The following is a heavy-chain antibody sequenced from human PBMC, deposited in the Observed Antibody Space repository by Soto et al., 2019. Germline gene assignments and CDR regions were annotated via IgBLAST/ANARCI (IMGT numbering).Heavy chain of an antibody. D-gene: IGHD3-3*01. CDR3: AREPNHRSPYYDFWSGPNYGMDV. Sequence: SATLSLTCTVSGGSISSYYWSWFRQPPGKGLEWIGYIYYSGSTNYNPSLKSRVTISVDTSKNQFSLKLSSVTAADTAVYYCAREPNHRSPYYDFWSGPNYGMDVWGQGTTVTVSS. J-gene: IGHJ6*02. CDR1: GGSISSYY. CDR2: IYYSGST. V-gene: IGHV4-59*01.